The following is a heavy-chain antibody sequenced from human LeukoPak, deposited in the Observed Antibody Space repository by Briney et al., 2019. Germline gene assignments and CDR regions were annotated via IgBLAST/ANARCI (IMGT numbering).Heavy chain of an antibody. J-gene: IGHJ4*02. V-gene: IGHV4-4*02. CDR3: ARRSPYSTGWSSYFDY. Sequence: PSETLSLTCAVSGGSISSTNWWSWVRQPPGKGLEWIGEIYRSGTTTYKPSRKSPVTISLDKSRNHFSLKLTSVTAADSAVYYCARRSPYSTGWSSYFDYWGQGALVTVSS. CDR1: GGSISSTNW. CDR2: IYRSGTT. D-gene: IGHD6-19*01.